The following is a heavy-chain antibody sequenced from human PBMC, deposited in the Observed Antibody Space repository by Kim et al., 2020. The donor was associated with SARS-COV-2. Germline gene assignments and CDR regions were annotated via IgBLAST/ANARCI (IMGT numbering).Heavy chain of an antibody. CDR2: IKKDGSEK. CDR1: GFTFSDYW. CDR3: ARAWFAP. J-gene: IGHJ5*02. Sequence: GGSLRLSCAASGFTFSDYWMTWVRQAPGKGLEWVANIKKDGSEKYYLDSVKGRFTISRDNAKNSLYLQMNSLRAEDTAVYYCARAWFAPWGQGTLVTVSS. V-gene: IGHV3-7*01.